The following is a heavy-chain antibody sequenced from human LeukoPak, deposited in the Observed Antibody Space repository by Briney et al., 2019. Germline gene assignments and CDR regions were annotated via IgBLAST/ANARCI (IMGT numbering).Heavy chain of an antibody. D-gene: IGHD5-18*01. CDR2: ISWNSFTI. J-gene: IGHJ6*03. CDR1: GFTFDDYA. CDR3: AKDIGRVDTASTYMDV. Sequence: GRSLRLSCAASGFTFDDYAMHWVRQAPGKGLEWVSGISWNSFTIGYADSVKGRFTISRDDAKNSLYLQMNSLRVEDTALYYCAKDIGRVDTASTYMDVWGKGTTVTISS. V-gene: IGHV3-9*01.